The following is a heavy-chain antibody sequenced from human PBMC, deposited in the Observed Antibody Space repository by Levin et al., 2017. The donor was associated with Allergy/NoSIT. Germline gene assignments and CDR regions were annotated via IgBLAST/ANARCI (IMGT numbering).Heavy chain of an antibody. D-gene: IGHD6-13*01. V-gene: IGHV4-59*01. CDR3: ARELSYSSSWYGVWFDP. CDR2: IYYSGST. J-gene: IGHJ5*02. CDR1: GGSISSYY. Sequence: KASETLSLTCTVSGGSISSYYWSWIRQPPGKGLEWIGYIYYSGSTNYNPSLKSRVTISVDTSKNQFSLKLSSVTAADTAVYYCARELSYSSSWYGVWFDPWGQGTLVTVSS.